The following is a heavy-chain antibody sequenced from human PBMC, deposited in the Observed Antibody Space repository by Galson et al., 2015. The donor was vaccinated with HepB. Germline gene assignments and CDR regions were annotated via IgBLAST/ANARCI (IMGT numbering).Heavy chain of an antibody. CDR3: ARDLSRNYYDSRGSFDY. CDR1: GLTFSSYA. CDR2: IWYDGSNK. J-gene: IGHJ4*02. D-gene: IGHD3-22*01. V-gene: IGHV3-33*08. Sequence: SLRLSCAASGLTFSSYAMHWVRQAPGKGLEWVAVIWYDGSNKYYADSVKGRFTISRDNSKNTLYLQMNSLRAEDTAVYYCARDLSRNYYDSRGSFDYWGQGTLVTVSS.